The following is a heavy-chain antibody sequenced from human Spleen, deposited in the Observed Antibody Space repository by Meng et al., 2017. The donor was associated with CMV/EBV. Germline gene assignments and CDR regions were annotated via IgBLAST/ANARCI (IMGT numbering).Heavy chain of an antibody. CDR2: ISWNSGSI. J-gene: IGHJ4*02. D-gene: IGHD3-10*01. CDR3: AKDPYYYGSGYFDY. CDR1: GFTFSSYS. Sequence: SLKISCAASGFTFSSYSMNWVRQAPGKGLEWVSGISWNSGSIGYADSVKGRFTISRDNAKNSLYLQMNSLRAEDTALYYCAKDPYYYGSGYFDYWGQGTLVTVSS. V-gene: IGHV3-9*01.